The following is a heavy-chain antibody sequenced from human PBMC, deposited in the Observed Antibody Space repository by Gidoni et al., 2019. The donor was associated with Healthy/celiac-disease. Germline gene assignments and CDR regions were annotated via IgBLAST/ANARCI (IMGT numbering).Heavy chain of an antibody. Sequence: EVQLVQSGAEVKKPGESLKISCKGSGYSFTSSWIGWVRQMPGKGLEWMGIIYPGDSDTRYSPSFQGQVTISADKSISTAYLQWSSLKASDTAMYYCARPQLHYDILTGPVPVHFDIWGQGTMVTVSS. D-gene: IGHD3-9*01. V-gene: IGHV5-51*01. CDR3: ARPQLHYDILTGPVPVHFDI. J-gene: IGHJ3*02. CDR1: GYSFTSSW. CDR2: IYPGDSDT.